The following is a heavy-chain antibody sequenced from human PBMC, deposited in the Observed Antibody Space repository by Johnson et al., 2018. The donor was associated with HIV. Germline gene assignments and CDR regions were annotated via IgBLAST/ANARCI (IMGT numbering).Heavy chain of an antibody. CDR1: GFTFSSYA. J-gene: IGHJ3*02. Sequence: QVQLVESGGGVVQPGRSLRLSCVASGFTFSSYAMHWVRQAPGKGLEWVAVISYDGSNKYYADSVKGRFTISRDNSKNTLYLQMNSLRAEDTAVYYCARDQVVEMATIIGDDAFDIWGQGTMVTVSS. CDR3: ARDQVVEMATIIGDDAFDI. D-gene: IGHD5-24*01. V-gene: IGHV3-30-3*01. CDR2: ISYDGSNK.